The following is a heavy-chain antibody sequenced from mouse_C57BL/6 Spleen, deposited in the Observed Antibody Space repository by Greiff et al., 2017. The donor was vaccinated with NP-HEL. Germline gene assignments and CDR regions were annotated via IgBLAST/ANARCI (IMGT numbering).Heavy chain of an antibody. CDR3: ARSLTYYYGSHYAMDY. CDR2: ILPGSGST. J-gene: IGHJ4*01. V-gene: IGHV1-9*01. D-gene: IGHD1-1*01. Sequence: QVQLQQSGAELMKPGASVKLSCKATGYTFTGYWIEWVKQRPGHGLEWIGEILPGSGSTNYNEKFKGKATLTADTSSNTAYMQLSSLTTEDSAIYYCARSLTYYYGSHYAMDYWGQGTSVTVSS. CDR1: GYTFTGYW.